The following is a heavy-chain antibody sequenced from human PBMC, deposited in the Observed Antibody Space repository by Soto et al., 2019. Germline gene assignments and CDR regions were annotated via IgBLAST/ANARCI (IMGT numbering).Heavy chain of an antibody. CDR1: GGTFSIYA. J-gene: IGHJ4*02. V-gene: IGHV1-69*13. Sequence: SVKVSCKASGGTFSIYAINWVRQAPGQGLEWMGGIIAIYATANYAQKLQGRVSMTADASSTTAYMELRSLTSDDTAVYYCARDLVPGYTGFSDYWGQGTRVTVSS. D-gene: IGHD5-12*01. CDR3: ARDLVPGYTGFSDY. CDR2: IIAIYATA.